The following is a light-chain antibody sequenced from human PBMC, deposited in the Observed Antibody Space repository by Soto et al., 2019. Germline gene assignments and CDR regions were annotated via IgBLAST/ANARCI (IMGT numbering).Light chain of an antibody. CDR1: QDISNY. CDR3: QQYDNLLPLT. CDR2: DAS. V-gene: IGKV1-33*01. Sequence: DIQMTQSPSSLSASVGDRVTITCQASQDISNYLNWYQQKPGKAPKLLIYDASNLETGVPSRFSGSGSGTDFTFTISSPQSEDIATYYCQQYDNLLPLTFGGGTKVEIK. J-gene: IGKJ4*01.